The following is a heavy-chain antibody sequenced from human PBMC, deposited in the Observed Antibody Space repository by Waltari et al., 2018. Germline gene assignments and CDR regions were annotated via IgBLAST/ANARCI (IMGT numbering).Heavy chain of an antibody. CDR2: IYYSGST. V-gene: IGHV4-31*01. CDR3: ARTTAAPCYMDV. D-gene: IGHD6-6*01. Sequence: QVQLQESGPGLVKPSQTLSPTCTVSGGSISSGGYYWSWIRQHPGKGLEWIGYIYYSGSTYYNPSLKSLVTISVDTSKNQFSLKLSSVTAADTAVYYCARTTAAPCYMDVWGKGTTVTVSS. J-gene: IGHJ6*03. CDR1: GGSISSGGYY.